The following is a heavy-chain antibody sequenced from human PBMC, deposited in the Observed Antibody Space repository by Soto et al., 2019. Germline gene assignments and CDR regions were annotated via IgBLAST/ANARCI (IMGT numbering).Heavy chain of an antibody. CDR2: IYHSGST. CDR1: GDSISSGGYS. CDR3: ARAELPIPTGAFDY. V-gene: IGHV4-30-2*01. Sequence: PSETLSLTCAVSGDSISSGGYSWSWIRQPPGKGLEWIGYIYHSGSTYYNPSLKSRVTISVDRSKNQFSLKLSSVTAADTAVYYCARAELPIPTGAFDYWGQGTLVTVSS. J-gene: IGHJ4*02. D-gene: IGHD1-7*01.